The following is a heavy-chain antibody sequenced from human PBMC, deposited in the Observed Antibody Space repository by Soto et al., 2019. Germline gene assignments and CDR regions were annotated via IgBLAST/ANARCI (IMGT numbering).Heavy chain of an antibody. Sequence: QDQLVQSGAEVKTPGASVTVSCKASGYSFTNYGVTWVRQAPGQGLEWMGWISAFNGNTHYAQNLQGRVTMTTDASTSTAYMELRSLRSDDTAVYYCARDRGVAPPVAGNTHYYYYMDVWGKGTTVTVSS. V-gene: IGHV1-18*01. CDR2: ISAFNGNT. J-gene: IGHJ6*03. CDR3: ARDRGVAPPVAGNTHYYYYMDV. D-gene: IGHD6-19*01. CDR1: GYSFTNYG.